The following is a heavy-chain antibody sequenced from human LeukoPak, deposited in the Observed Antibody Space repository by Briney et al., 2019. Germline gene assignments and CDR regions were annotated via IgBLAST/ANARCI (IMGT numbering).Heavy chain of an antibody. J-gene: IGHJ4*02. CDR3: ARHLGYLGMVPTYFDY. D-gene: IGHD2-15*01. V-gene: IGHV4-61*02. CDR2: IYTSGGT. Sequence: SETLSLTCTVSGGSISSGSYYWSWIRQPAGKGLEWIGRIYTSGGTNYNPSLKSRVTISVDTSKNQFSLKLSSVTAADTAVYYCARHLGYLGMVPTYFDYWGQGSLVTVSS. CDR1: GGSISSGSYY.